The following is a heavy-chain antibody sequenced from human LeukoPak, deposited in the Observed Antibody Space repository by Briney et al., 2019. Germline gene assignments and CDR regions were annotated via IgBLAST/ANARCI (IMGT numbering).Heavy chain of an antibody. D-gene: IGHD6-13*01. CDR2: ISSSSGYT. CDR1: GFSFGDYD. Sequence: PGGSLRLSCAASGFSFGDYDITWIRQTPGKGLEWISVISSSSGYTNYADSVKGRFTISRDNAKNSLFLQMNSLRAEDTAIYYCARDGYSSSWTPGYFDYWGQGALVTVSS. J-gene: IGHJ4*02. CDR3: ARDGYSSSWTPGYFDY. V-gene: IGHV3-11*05.